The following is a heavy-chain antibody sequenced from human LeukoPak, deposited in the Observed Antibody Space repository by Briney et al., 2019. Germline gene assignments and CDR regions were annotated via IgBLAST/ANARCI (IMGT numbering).Heavy chain of an antibody. CDR1: GFTFSSYA. D-gene: IGHD3-22*01. V-gene: IGHV3-30*04. J-gene: IGHJ4*02. CDR3: ARGANVGLVVVITLDY. Sequence: GGSLRLSCAASGFTFSSYAMRWVRQAPGKGLEWVAVISYDGSNKYYADSVKGRFTISRDNSKNTLYLQMNSLRAEDTAVYYCARGANVGLVVVITLDYWGQGTLVTVSS. CDR2: ISYDGSNK.